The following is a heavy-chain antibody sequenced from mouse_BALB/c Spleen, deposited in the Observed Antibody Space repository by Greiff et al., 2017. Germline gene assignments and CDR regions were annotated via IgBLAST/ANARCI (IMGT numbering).Heavy chain of an antibody. CDR2: IWSGGST. D-gene: IGHD2-10*02. CDR3: ARMAYGNYAYYAMDY. V-gene: IGHV2-2*02. J-gene: IGHJ4*01. Sequence: VQLQQSGPGLVQPSQSLSITCTVSGFSLTSYGVHWVRQSPGKGLEWLGVIWSGGSTDYNAAFISRLSISKDNSKSQVFFKMNSLQANDTAIYYCARMAYGNYAYYAMDYWGQGTSVTVSS. CDR1: GFSLTSYG.